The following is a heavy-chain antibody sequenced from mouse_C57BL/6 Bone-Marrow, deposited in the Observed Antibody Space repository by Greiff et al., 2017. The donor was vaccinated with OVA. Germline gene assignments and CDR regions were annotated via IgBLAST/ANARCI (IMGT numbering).Heavy chain of an antibody. Sequence: EVQRVESGGGLVKPGGSLKLSCAASGFTFSDYGMHWVRQAPEKGLEWVAYISSGSSTIYYADTVKGRFTISRDNAKNTLFLQMTSLRSEDTAMYYCARLYYGTLYYFDYWGQGTTLTVSS. CDR3: ARLYYGTLYYFDY. J-gene: IGHJ2*01. CDR1: GFTFSDYG. V-gene: IGHV5-17*01. CDR2: ISSGSSTI. D-gene: IGHD2-1*01.